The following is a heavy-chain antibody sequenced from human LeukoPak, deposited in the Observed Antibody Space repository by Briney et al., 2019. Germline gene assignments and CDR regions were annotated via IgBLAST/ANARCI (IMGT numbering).Heavy chain of an antibody. D-gene: IGHD5-18*01. CDR2: IYTSGST. V-gene: IGHV4-4*07. J-gene: IGHJ4*02. Sequence: KSSETLSLTCTVSGGSITNYYWSWIRQPAGKGLEWIGRIYTSGSTNYNPSLKSRVTISVDTSKNQFSLKLSSVTAADTAVYYCARDSEWLWLRYWGQGTLVTVSS. CDR1: GGSITNYY. CDR3: ARDSEWLWLRY.